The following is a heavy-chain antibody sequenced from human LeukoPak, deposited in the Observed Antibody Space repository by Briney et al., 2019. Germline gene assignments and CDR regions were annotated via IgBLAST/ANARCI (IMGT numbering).Heavy chain of an antibody. J-gene: IGHJ6*02. Sequence: PGGSLRLSCAVSGFEFSSHCMGWVRQAPGKGLEWVANIYQDGSEKFYVDSVKGRFTISRDNARNSLSLQMNSLRAEDTAVYYCARETTRSDDFWSGYFPYYYYGMDVWGQGTTVTVSS. V-gene: IGHV3-7*01. D-gene: IGHD3-3*01. CDR3: ARETTRSDDFWSGYFPYYYYGMDV. CDR1: GFEFSSHC. CDR2: IYQDGSEK.